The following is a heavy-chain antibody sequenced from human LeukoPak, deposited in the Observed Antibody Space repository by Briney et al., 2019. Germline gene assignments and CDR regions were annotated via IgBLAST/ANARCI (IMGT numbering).Heavy chain of an antibody. CDR1: GVTFNNYS. V-gene: IGHV3-30*02. CDR2: IRYDGSNK. J-gene: IGHJ5*02. Sequence: GGSLRLSCTASGVTFNNYSMHWVRQGPGKGLEWVAFIRYDGSNKYYAYSVKGRFTISTENSKNTLNLQKNSVGPEDTAVYYCARGGAYTYGDLTFDPWGQGTLVTVSS. D-gene: IGHD5-18*01. CDR3: ARGGAYTYGDLTFDP.